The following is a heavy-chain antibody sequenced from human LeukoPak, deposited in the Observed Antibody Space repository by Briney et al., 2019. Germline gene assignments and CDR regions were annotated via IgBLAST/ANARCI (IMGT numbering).Heavy chain of an antibody. CDR3: ARDSSGWYKSYFDY. V-gene: IGHV4-59*12. CDR2: VHYSGST. Sequence: SETLSLTCTVSGGSISNYYWSWIRQPPGKGLEWIGYVHYSGSTNYNPSLKSRATISVDTSKSQFSLKLSSVTAADTAVYYCARDSSGWYKSYFDYWGQGTLVTVSS. CDR1: GGSISNYY. J-gene: IGHJ4*02. D-gene: IGHD6-19*01.